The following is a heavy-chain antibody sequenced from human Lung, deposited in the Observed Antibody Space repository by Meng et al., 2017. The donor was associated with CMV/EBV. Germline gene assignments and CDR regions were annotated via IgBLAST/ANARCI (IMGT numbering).Heavy chain of an antibody. CDR3: ARAPWAYCTKTSCYGVDP. CDR2: INPSGGST. V-gene: IGHV1-46*01. Sequence: SVXVSXXASGYTFTNYYMHWVRQAPGQGLEWMGIINPSGGSTNYAQKFQGRVTMTRDTSTSTVYMELSSLRSEDTAMYYCARAPWAYCTKTSCYGVDPWGQRTQVXVSS. D-gene: IGHD2-2*01. J-gene: IGHJ5*02. CDR1: GYTFTNYY.